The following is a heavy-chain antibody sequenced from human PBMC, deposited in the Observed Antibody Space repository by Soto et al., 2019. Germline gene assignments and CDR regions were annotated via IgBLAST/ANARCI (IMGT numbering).Heavy chain of an antibody. CDR1: GGSTGSTYDY. CDR2: IYYSGDT. D-gene: IGHD1-1*01. CDR3: ATRFTITSPYFDY. V-gene: IGHV4-39*01. J-gene: IGHJ4*02. Sequence: SETLSLTCTVPGGSTGSTYDYWGWIHQPPGKGLEWIVSIYYSGDTYYNPSLKSRVTTSVDTSKNQPSLKLSSVTAADTAVYYCATRFTITSPYFDYWGQGIQVTVSS.